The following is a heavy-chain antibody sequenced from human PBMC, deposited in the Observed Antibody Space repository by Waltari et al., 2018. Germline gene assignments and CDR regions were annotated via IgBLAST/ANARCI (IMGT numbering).Heavy chain of an antibody. V-gene: IGHV3-15*01. D-gene: IGHD2-8*01. CDR3: TTDWVLTDAFDI. Sequence: EVQLVESGGGLVKPGGSLRLSCAASGFTFSNAWMSWVRQAPGKGLEWVGRIKSKTDGGTTDYAAPVKGRFTISRDDSKNTLYLQMNSLKTEDTAVYYCTTDWVLTDAFDIWGQGTMVTVSS. CDR1: GFTFSNAW. CDR2: IKSKTDGGTT. J-gene: IGHJ3*02.